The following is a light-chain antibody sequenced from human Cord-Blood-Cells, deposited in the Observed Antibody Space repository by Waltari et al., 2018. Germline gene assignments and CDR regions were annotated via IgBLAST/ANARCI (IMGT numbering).Light chain of an antibody. V-gene: IGLV2-14*01. CDR2: DVS. Sequence: QSPLTKPAPVSGSPGQSITTSCTGPTRTVGGCTYFSWYQQHPGKAPKLMIYDVSKRPSGVSNRFSGSKSGNTASLTISGLQAEDEADYYCSSYTSSSTVVFGGGTKLTVL. J-gene: IGLJ2*01. CDR3: SSYTSSSTVV. CDR1: TRTVGGCTY.